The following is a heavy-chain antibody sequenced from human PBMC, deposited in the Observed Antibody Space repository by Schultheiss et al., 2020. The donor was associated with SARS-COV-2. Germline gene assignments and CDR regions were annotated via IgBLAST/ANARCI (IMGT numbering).Heavy chain of an antibody. CDR1: GGSISSYY. CDR3: ARVDVNWGGFDY. D-gene: IGHD7-27*01. CDR2: IYYSGST. Sequence: SETLSLTCTVSGGSISSYYWSWIRQPPGKGLEWIGYIYYSGSTNYNPSLKSRVTISVDTSKNQFSLKLSSVTAADTAVYYCARVDVNWGGFDYWGQGTLVTVSS. V-gene: IGHV4-59*01. J-gene: IGHJ4*02.